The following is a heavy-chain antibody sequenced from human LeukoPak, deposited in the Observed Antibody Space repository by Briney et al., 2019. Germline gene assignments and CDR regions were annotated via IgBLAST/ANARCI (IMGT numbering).Heavy chain of an antibody. D-gene: IGHD3-22*01. CDR1: GFTFSSYS. CDR2: ISSSSSTI. J-gene: IGHJ4*02. Sequence: GSLRLSCAASGFTFSSYSMNWVRQAPGKGLEWVSYISSSSSTIYYADSVKGRFTISRDNAKNSLYLQMNSLRAEDTAVYYCARDLRGYQVLFDYWGQGTLVTVSS. CDR3: ARDLRGYQVLFDY. V-gene: IGHV3-48*01.